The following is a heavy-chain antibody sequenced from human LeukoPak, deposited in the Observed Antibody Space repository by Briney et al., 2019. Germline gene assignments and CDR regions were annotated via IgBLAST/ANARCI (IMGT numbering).Heavy chain of an antibody. J-gene: IGHJ3*01. D-gene: IGHD3-10*01. CDR1: GYTFTSYG. CDR2: ISGYNGET. V-gene: IGHV1-18*01. CDR3: ARGELWFGETEDAFDF. Sequence: ASVKVSCKASGYTFTSYGITWVRQAPGQGLECMGWISGYNGETKYAQKLEGRVTMTTDTSTSTAYMELRSLRSDDAAVYYCARGELWFGETEDAFDFWGQGTMVTVSS.